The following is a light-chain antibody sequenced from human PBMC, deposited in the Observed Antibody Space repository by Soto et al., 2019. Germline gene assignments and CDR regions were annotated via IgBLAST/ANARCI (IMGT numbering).Light chain of an antibody. CDR2: DVS. CDR1: SSDVGNYNY. V-gene: IGLV2-11*01. Sequence: QSALTQPRSVSGSPGQSVTISCTGTSSDVGNYNYVSWYQHHPGKAPKLMISDVSKRPSGVPDRFSGSKSGNTASLTISGLQAEDEADYYCCSFAGSPDVFGTGTKLTVL. J-gene: IGLJ1*01. CDR3: CSFAGSPDV.